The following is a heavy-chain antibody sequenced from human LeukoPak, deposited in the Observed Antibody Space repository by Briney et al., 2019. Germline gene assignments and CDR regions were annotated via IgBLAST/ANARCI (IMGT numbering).Heavy chain of an antibody. D-gene: IGHD3-22*01. CDR2: ISSSSSYT. J-gene: IGHJ4*02. CDR3: ARARNNYDDSGFSTLEY. Sequence: GGSLRLSCAASGFTFSDYYMSWIRQAPGKGLEWVSYISSSSSYTNYADSVKGRFTISRDNSKNTLYLQMNSLRVEDTALYYCARARNNYDDSGFSTLEYWGQGTLVTVSS. V-gene: IGHV3-11*06. CDR1: GFTFSDYY.